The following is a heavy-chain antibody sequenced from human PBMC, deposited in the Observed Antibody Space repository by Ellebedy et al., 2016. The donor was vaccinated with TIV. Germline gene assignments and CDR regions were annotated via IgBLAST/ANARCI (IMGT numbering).Heavy chain of an antibody. Sequence: GESLKISCAAFGFAFDTDWMTWVRQVPGKGLEWVANINQDGSDKSYVASVEGRCTSSRDNAKYSLFLQMDSLGAEDTAVYYCARGGPSSSRYWRNWGQGGLVTGSS. CDR1: GFAFDTDW. CDR2: INQDGSDK. J-gene: IGHJ4*02. D-gene: IGHD6-13*01. CDR3: ARGGPSSSRYWRN. V-gene: IGHV3-7*01.